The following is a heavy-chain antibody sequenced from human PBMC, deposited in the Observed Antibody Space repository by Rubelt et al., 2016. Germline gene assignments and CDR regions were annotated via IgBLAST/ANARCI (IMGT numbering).Heavy chain of an antibody. Sequence: QMQLVQSGPEVKKPGTSVKVSCKASGFTFTSSAVQWVRQARGPRLEWIGWIVVGSGNTNYAQKFQERVTITRDMSTSTAYMELSSLRSEDTAVYYCAADIDIRGYFDYWGQGTLVTVSS. D-gene: IGHD1-26*01. CDR1: GFTFTSSA. J-gene: IGHJ4*02. CDR3: AADIDIRGYFDY. CDR2: IVVGSGNT. V-gene: IGHV1-58*01.